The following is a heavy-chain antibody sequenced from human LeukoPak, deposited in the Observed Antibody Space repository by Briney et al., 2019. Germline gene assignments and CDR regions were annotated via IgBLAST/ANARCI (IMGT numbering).Heavy chain of an antibody. J-gene: IGHJ6*02. Sequence: SETLSLTCAVYGGSFSGYYWSWIRQPPGKGLEWIGEVNNSVSTNYNPSLKSRVTISVDTSKNQFSLKLSSVTAADTAVYYCARDDTDIVVVPAAIYGMDVWGQGTTVTVSS. D-gene: IGHD2-2*01. V-gene: IGHV4-34*01. CDR3: ARDDTDIVVVPAAIYGMDV. CDR1: GGSFSGYY. CDR2: VNNSVST.